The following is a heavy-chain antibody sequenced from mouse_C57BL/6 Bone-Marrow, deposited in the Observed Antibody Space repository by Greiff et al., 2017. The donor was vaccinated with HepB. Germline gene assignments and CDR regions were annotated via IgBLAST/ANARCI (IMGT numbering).Heavy chain of an antibody. V-gene: IGHV1-69*01. CDR1: GYTFTSYW. J-gene: IGHJ3*01. CDR3: ANFGAY. CDR2: IDPSDSYT. Sequence: VQLQQPGAELVMPGASVKLSCKASGYTFTSYWMHWVKQRPGQGLEWIGEIDPSDSYTNYNQKFKGKSTLTVDKSSSTAYMQLSSLTSEDSAVYYCANFGAYWGQGTLVTVSA.